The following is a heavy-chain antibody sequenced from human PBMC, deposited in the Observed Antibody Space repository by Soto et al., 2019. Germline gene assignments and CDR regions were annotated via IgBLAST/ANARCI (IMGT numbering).Heavy chain of an antibody. V-gene: IGHV1-69*13. J-gene: IGHJ5*02. CDR1: GGTFSSYA. D-gene: IGHD2-2*01. Sequence: ASVKVSCKASGGTFSSYAISWVRQAPGQGLEWMGGIIPIFGTANYAQKFQGRVTITADESTSTAYMELSSLRSEDTAVYYCARDIGYCSSTSCQNWFDPWGQGTLVTAPQ. CDR2: IIPIFGTA. CDR3: ARDIGYCSSTSCQNWFDP.